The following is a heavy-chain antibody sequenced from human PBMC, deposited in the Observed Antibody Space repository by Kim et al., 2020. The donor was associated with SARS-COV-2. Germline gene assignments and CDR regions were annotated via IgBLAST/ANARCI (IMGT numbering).Heavy chain of an antibody. J-gene: IGHJ6*02. CDR3: ARGIFRDGFDV. Sequence: GGSLRLSCAASGFTFSHYWINWVRHAPGKGLVWVSRISSDGSTTHYADSVKGRFTLSRDNAENTPFLQMNSLRVEDTAVYFCARGIFRDGFDVWGQGTSVTVSS. CDR1: GFTFSHYW. V-gene: IGHV3-74*01. CDR2: ISSDGSTT. D-gene: IGHD2-15*01.